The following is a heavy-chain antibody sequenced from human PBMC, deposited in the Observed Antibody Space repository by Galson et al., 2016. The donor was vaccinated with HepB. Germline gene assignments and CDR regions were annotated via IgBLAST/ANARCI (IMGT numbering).Heavy chain of an antibody. J-gene: IGHJ4*02. CDR3: ARDQTRRGPTTFDN. Sequence: SLRLSCAASGFTFRTYWMHWVRQSPGMGLVWVARISSDGLTTTYADSVKGRFTISRDNGRNTLYLQMNSLRVEDTGVYYCARDQTRRGPTTFDNWGQGTLVTVSS. CDR1: GFTFRTYW. D-gene: IGHD1-26*01. V-gene: IGHV3-74*03. CDR2: ISSDGLTT.